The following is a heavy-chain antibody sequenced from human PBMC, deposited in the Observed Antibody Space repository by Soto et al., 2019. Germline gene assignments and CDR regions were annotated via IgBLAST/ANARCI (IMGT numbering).Heavy chain of an antibody. CDR1: GDTFMNYA. D-gene: IGHD6-19*01. CDR3: ARGQVAGNFYYYGMDV. CDR2: IIPLFGSP. V-gene: IGHV1-69*01. J-gene: IGHJ6*02. Sequence: QVQLVQSGAEVAKPGSSVKVSCKASGDTFMNYAMSWVRQGPRQGLEWMGGIIPLFGSPKYAQKFQDRVKITADESTSTVYMEVSSPRADDTGVYYCARGQVAGNFYYYGMDVWGQGTTVTVS.